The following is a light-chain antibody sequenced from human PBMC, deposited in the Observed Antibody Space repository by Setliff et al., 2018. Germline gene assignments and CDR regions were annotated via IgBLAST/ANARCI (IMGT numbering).Light chain of an antibody. V-gene: IGKV3-15*01. CDR2: DAS. CDR3: QQYNNWLT. Sequence: IVMTQSPATLSVSPGERATLSCRASQTVSNNLAWYQQKPGQAPRLLIFDASTRATGIPARFSGSGSGTEFFLTISSLQSEDFAVYYCQQYNNWLTFGGGTKVDIK. CDR1: QTVSNN. J-gene: IGKJ4*01.